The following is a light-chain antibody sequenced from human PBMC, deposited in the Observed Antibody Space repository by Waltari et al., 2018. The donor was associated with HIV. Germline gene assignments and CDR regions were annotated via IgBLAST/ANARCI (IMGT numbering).Light chain of an antibody. CDR3: MQGGHWPYT. CDR1: QSLVHSDGNTY. V-gene: IGKV2-30*02. Sequence: DVVMTQSPLSLPVTLGQPASISCRSSQSLVHSDGNTYLNWFHQRPGQSPRRLIYKVSNRDSGVPDRFSGSEAGTDFTLRISRVEAEDVGFYYGMQGGHWPYTFGQGPKLVIK. CDR2: KVS. J-gene: IGKJ2*01.